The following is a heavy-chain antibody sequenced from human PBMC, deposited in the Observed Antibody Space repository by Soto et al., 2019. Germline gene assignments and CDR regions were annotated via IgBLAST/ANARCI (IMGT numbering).Heavy chain of an antibody. D-gene: IGHD6-25*01. CDR1: GYSFTSYW. CDR2: IYPGDSDT. CDR3: ARRAPFSNGGSYYYMDV. Sequence: GESLKISCKGSGYSFTSYWIGWVRQMPGKVLEWMGIIYPGDSDTRYSPSFQGQVTISADKSISTAYLQWSSLKASDTAMYYCARRAPFSNGGSYYYMDVWGKGTTVTVSS. V-gene: IGHV5-51*01. J-gene: IGHJ6*03.